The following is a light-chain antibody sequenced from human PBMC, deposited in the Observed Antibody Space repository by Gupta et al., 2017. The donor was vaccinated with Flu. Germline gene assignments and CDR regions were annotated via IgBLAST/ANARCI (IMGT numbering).Light chain of an antibody. CDR1: QSVLYSPNNKNY. Sequence: DIVMTQSPDSLAVSLGERATINCKSSQSVLYSPNNKNYLIWYQQKPGQPPKLLIYWASTRESGVPDRFSGRGSGTDFTLTISSLQAEDVAVYYCQQYYNTPYTFGQGTKLEIK. CDR3: QQYYNTPYT. CDR2: WAS. J-gene: IGKJ2*01. V-gene: IGKV4-1*01.